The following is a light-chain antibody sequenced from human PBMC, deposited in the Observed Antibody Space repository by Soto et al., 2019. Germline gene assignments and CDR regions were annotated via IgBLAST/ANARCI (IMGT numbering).Light chain of an antibody. J-gene: IGLJ7*01. V-gene: IGLV1-40*01. CDR2: GNN. CDR3: SSYTSRPTLFV. CDR1: SSNIGAGYD. Sequence: QSVLTQPPSVSGAPGQRVTISCTGSSSNIGAGYDVHWYQQLPGTAPKLLIYGNNNRPSGVPDRFSGSKSGTSASLAITGLQAEDEGDYYCSSYTSRPTLFVFGSGTQLTVL.